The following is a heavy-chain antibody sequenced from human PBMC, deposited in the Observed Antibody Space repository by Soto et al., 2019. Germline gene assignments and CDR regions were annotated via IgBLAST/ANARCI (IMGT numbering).Heavy chain of an antibody. CDR3: ARGLRGYTFGRWFDP. CDR1: GGSFSGHF. J-gene: IGHJ5*02. D-gene: IGHD5-18*01. Sequence: KTSETLSLTCAVYGGSFSGHFWSWIRQPPGKGLEWIGEINLSGSTNYNPSLKSRVTISLDTSKNQFSLKLNSVTAADTAVHFCARGLRGYTFGRWFDPWGQGTLVTVSS. V-gene: IGHV4-34*01. CDR2: INLSGST.